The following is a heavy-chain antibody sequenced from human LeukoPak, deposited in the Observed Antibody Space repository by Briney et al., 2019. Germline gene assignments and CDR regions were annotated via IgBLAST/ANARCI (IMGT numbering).Heavy chain of an antibody. CDR3: ARHGRESRYFDWLLYYIDH. V-gene: IGHV4-59*08. CDR1: GASISAYS. Sequence: PSETLSLTCTVSGASISAYSWIWIRQPPGKGLEWIGCIHYSGNTHCNPSLESRVTLSVDTSKNQFSLKLSSVTAADTAVYYCARHGRESRYFDWLLYYIDHWGQGALVTVSS. J-gene: IGHJ4*02. CDR2: IHYSGNT. D-gene: IGHD3-9*01.